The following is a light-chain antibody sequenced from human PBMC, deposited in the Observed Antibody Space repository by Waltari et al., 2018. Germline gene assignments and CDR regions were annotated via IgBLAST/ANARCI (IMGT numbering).Light chain of an antibody. CDR1: QSIMNN. J-gene: IGKJ1*01. CDR2: GSS. V-gene: IGKV3-15*01. Sequence: DIVLTQSPATLSVSPGQRATLSCRASQSIMNNLAWYQQKPGQAPRLLIYGSSSRTTDVPARFSGSGSGTEFTLTISSLRSGDSAIYYCHQYNSWPKTFGQGTQVEI. CDR3: HQYNSWPKT.